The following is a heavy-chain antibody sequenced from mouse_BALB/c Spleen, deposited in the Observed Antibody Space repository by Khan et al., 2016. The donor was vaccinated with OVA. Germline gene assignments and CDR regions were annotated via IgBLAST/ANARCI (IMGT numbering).Heavy chain of an antibody. Sequence: EVQLQESGPGLVKPSQSLSLTCTVTGYSITSDYAWNWIRQLPGNKLEWVGYISYSGRTSYNPSLKSRISITRDTSKNQSFLQLSSVTTEDTATYYCSRSVTITAVVATDFDYWGQGTTLTVSS. CDR3: SRSVTITAVVATDFDY. J-gene: IGHJ2*01. CDR2: ISYSGRT. CDR1: GYSITSDYA. D-gene: IGHD1-1*01. V-gene: IGHV3-2*02.